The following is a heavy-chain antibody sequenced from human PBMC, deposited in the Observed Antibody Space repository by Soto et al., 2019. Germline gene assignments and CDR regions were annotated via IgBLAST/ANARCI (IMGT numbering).Heavy chain of an antibody. CDR3: VTGDHLVR. Sequence: QMQLVQSGAEARKPGASVKVSCKTSGYTFTGYYLNWVRQAPGRGLEWVGWINPKTGDTNNAQKFQGRITMTTDTSISTGYMELSGLKSDYTAVYYCVTGDHLVRWGQGTRVTVCS. CDR1: GYTFTGYY. V-gene: IGHV1-2*02. CDR2: INPKTGDT. D-gene: IGHD6-6*01. J-gene: IGHJ4*02.